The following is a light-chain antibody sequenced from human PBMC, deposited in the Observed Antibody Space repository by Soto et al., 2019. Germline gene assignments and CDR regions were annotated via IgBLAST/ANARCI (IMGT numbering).Light chain of an antibody. V-gene: IGLV2-14*01. CDR1: SSDVGFYNY. CDR3: TSYTTRSTWV. Sequence: QSALTQPASVSGSPGQSITISCSGTSSDVGFYNYVSWFQQYPSKAPKLMIFEVTNRPSGVSDRFSGSKSDNTASLTISGLQADDEADYFCTSYTTRSTWVFGGGTKLTVL. CDR2: EVT. J-gene: IGLJ3*02.